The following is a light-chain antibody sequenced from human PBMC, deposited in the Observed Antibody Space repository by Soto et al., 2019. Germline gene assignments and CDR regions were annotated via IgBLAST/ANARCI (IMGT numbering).Light chain of an antibody. CDR1: QSITNW. Sequence: DIQMTQSTSTLSASVGDRVTITCRASQSITNWLAWYQQKPGKAPKLLIYKASSLEGGVPSRFSGSGSGTEFTLTISSLQPDDFATYYCQQYNRYPITFGGGTKVEI. J-gene: IGKJ4*01. CDR2: KAS. CDR3: QQYNRYPIT. V-gene: IGKV1-5*03.